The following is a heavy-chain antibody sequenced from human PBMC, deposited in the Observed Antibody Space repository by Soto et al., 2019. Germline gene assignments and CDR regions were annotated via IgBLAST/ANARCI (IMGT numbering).Heavy chain of an antibody. CDR3: VKEGYYYDSSGYYYGWFDP. Sequence: GGSLRLSCSASGFTFSSYAMHWVRQAPGRGLENVSAISRNGDNTYYADSVKGRFTISRDNSKNTLYLQMSSLRAEDTAVYFCVKEGYYYDSSGYYYGWFDPWGQGTLVTVSS. J-gene: IGHJ5*02. D-gene: IGHD3-22*01. CDR2: ISRNGDNT. V-gene: IGHV3-64D*06. CDR1: GFTFSSYA.